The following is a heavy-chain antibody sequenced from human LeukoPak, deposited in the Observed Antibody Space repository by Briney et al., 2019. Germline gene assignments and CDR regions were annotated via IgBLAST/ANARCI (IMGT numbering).Heavy chain of an antibody. CDR1: GFTFSSYA. J-gene: IGHJ4*02. CDR2: IYSGGST. V-gene: IGHV3-53*01. CDR3: ARGERRGATTEDFDY. D-gene: IGHD1-26*01. Sequence: GGSLRLSCAASGFTFSSYAMSWVRQAPGKGLEWVSVIYSGGSTYYTDSVKGRFTISRDNSKNTLYLQMNSLRAEDTAVYYCARGERRGATTEDFDYWGQGTLVTVSS.